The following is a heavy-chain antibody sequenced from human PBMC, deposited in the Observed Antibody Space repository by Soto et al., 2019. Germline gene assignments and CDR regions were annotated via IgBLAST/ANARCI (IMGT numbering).Heavy chain of an antibody. J-gene: IGHJ4*02. CDR1: GFTFSVHF. D-gene: IGHD5-12*01. CDR2: IRNKPNSYTT. CDR3: ARLPLSRGSTGYDLDY. Sequence: PGGSLRLSCAASGFTFSVHFMDWVRQAPGKGLEWVGRIRNKPNSYTTEYAASVKGRFTISRDDSKNSLYLQMNSLKTEDTAVYYCARLPLSRGSTGYDLDYGGQGTLVTVSS. V-gene: IGHV3-72*01.